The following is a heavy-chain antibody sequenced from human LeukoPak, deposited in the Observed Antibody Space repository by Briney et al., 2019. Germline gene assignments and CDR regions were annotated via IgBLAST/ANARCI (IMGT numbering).Heavy chain of an antibody. CDR2: ISSSSSYI. J-gene: IGHJ4*02. V-gene: IGHV3-21*01. D-gene: IGHD3-3*01. CDR3: ARDLLEWLATPTLDY. Sequence: GGSLRLSCAASGFTFGNYWMHWVRQAPGKGLEWVSSISSSSSYIYYADSVKGRFTISRDNAKNSLYLQMNSLRAEDTAVYYCARDLLEWLATPTLDYWGQGTLVTVSS. CDR1: GFTFGNYW.